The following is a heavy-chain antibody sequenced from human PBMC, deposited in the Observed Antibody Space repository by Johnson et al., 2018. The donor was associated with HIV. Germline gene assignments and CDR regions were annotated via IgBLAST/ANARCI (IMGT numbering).Heavy chain of an antibody. Sequence: QVQLVESGGGVVQPERSLRLSCAVSGFTFSDFYMSWIRQAPGKGLEWVSYISSSGGTIYYADSVKGRFTISRDNAKNSLYLQMNSLRAEDTAVYYCAKDWARIAAAQFDIWGQGTMVTVSS. V-gene: IGHV3-11*04. J-gene: IGHJ3*02. CDR2: ISSSGGTI. CDR3: AKDWARIAAAQFDI. CDR1: GFTFSDFY. D-gene: IGHD6-13*01.